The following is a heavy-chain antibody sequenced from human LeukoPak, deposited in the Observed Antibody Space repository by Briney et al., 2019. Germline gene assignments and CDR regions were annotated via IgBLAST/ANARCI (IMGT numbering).Heavy chain of an antibody. CDR1: GFTFDDYG. CDR3: ARGDSTGLYYAVSED. D-gene: IGHD2-8*02. CDR2: ISWESESI. Sequence: PGRSLRLSCAASGFTFDDYGMHWVRQAPRKGLEWVAGISWESESIGCADSVRGRFTISRDNAKNSLYLQMHSLRAEDTAFYYCARGDSTGLYYAVSEDWGQGTLVTVSS. V-gene: IGHV3-9*01. J-gene: IGHJ4*02.